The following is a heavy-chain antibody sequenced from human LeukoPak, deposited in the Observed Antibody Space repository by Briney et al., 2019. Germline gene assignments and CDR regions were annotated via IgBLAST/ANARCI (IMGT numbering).Heavy chain of an antibody. J-gene: IGHJ4*02. V-gene: IGHV4-39*02. CDR2: IYYSGST. CDR3: AREADTMVRGVITDY. CDR1: GGSISSGGYY. Sequence: SETLSLTCIVSGGSISSGGYYWGWIRQPPGKGLEWIGSIYYSGSTYYNPSLKSRVTISVDTSKNQFSLKLSSVTAADTAVYYCAREADTMVRGVITDYWGQGTLVTVSS. D-gene: IGHD3-10*01.